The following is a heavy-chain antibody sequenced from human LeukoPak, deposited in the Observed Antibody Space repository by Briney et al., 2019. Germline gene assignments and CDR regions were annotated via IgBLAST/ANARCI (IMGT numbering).Heavy chain of an antibody. CDR2: RNPNSANT. J-gene: IGHJ3*02. D-gene: IGHD3-10*01. CDR3: ARGNYYGNDVYDAFDI. V-gene: IGHV1-8*01. CDR1: VYTFTNSD. Sequence: ASLKVSSKAPVYTFTNSDINGGRQAPGQGVERMGWRNPNSANTGYALEFQGRVTMTSDTSISTAYMDLSSLRSEDTAKYCCARGNYYGNDVYDAFDIWGQGTMVTVSS.